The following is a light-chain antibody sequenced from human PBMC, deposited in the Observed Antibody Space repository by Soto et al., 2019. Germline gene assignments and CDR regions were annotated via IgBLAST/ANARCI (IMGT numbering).Light chain of an antibody. CDR3: QKYNSAPST. V-gene: IGKV1-27*01. CDR2: LAT. J-gene: IGKJ1*01. CDR1: QGISNN. Sequence: DIQMTQSPSSLSASVGDRVTITCRASQGISNNLAWFQQKPGRVPKLLIYLATTLQSGVPSRFSGRGSGTDFTLAISSLQPEDVATYYCQKYNSAPSTFRQGPRVEI.